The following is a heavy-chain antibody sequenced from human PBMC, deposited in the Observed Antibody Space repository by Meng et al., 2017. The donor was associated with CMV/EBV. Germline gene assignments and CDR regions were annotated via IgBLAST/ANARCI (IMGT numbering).Heavy chain of an antibody. J-gene: IGHJ3*02. CDR1: GFNFDDYT. D-gene: IGHD6-13*01. CDR3: AKTRSDSSTWYDAFDI. Sequence: SLKISCAASGFNFDDYTMYWVRQAPGKGLEWVSGITWDSNSIDYADSVEGRFTISRDNAKKSLYLQMNSLRAEDTALYYCAKTRSDSSTWYDAFDIWGQGTMVTVSS. CDR2: ITWDSNSI. V-gene: IGHV3-9*01.